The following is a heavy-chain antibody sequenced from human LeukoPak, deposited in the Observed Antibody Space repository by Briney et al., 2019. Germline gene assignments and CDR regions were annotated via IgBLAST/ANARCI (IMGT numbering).Heavy chain of an antibody. V-gene: IGHV4-59*01. CDR3: ARDGYNYGLDP. CDR1: GGSISSYY. Sequence: SETLSLTCTVSGGSISSYYWSWIRQPPGKGLEWIGYIYYSGSTNYNPSLKSRVTISVDTSKNQFSLKLSSVTAADTAVYYCARDGYNYGLDPWGQGTLVTVSP. J-gene: IGHJ5*02. D-gene: IGHD5-24*01. CDR2: IYYSGST.